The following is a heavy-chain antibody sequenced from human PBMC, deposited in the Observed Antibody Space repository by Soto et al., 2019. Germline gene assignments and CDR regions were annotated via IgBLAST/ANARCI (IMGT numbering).Heavy chain of an antibody. D-gene: IGHD6-13*01. J-gene: IGHJ1*01. CDR3: ARDRSPGIAAAGTAGFQH. CDR2: ISYDGSNK. V-gene: IGHV3-30-3*01. CDR1: GFTFSSYA. Sequence: PGGSLRLSCAASGFTFSSYAMHWVRQAPGKGLEWVAVISYDGSNKYYADSVKGRFTISRDNSKNTLYLQMNSLRAEDTAVYYCARDRSPGIAAAGTAGFQHWGQGTLVTVSS.